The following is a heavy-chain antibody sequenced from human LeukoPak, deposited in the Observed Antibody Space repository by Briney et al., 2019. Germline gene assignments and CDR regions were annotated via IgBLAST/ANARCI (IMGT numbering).Heavy chain of an antibody. CDR3: AKGGSSSPFDY. D-gene: IGHD6-6*01. V-gene: IGHV3-30*18. Sequence: GRSLRLSCAASGFTFSSYGMHWVRQAPGKGLEWVAVISYDGSNKYYADSVKGRFAISRDNSKNTLYLQMNSLRAEDTAVYYCAKGGSSSPFDYWGQGTLVTVSS. CDR1: GFTFSSYG. CDR2: ISYDGSNK. J-gene: IGHJ4*02.